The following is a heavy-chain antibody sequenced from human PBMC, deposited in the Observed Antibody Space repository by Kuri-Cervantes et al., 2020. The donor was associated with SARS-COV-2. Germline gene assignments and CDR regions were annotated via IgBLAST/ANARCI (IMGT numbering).Heavy chain of an antibody. Sequence: GESLKISCAASGFTFSSYNMHWVRQPPGKGLEWVAIISFYRHDAHYANSVKGRFTISRDNSKNTLYLQMDSLTTEDTAVYYCARESSSSLNYYSGMDIWGQGTSVAVSS. CDR1: GFTFSSYN. V-gene: IGHV3-30*04. D-gene: IGHD6-6*01. CDR3: ARESSSSLNYYSGMDI. CDR2: ISFYRHDA. J-gene: IGHJ6*02.